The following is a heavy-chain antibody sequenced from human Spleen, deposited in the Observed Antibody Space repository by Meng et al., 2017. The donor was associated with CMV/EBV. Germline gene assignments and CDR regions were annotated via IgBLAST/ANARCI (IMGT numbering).Heavy chain of an antibody. D-gene: IGHD6-25*01. V-gene: IGHV4-34*01. Sequence: LPCAVYGGSFSGYYWSWIRQPPGKGLEWIGEINHSGSTNYNPSLKSRVTISVDTSKNQFSLNLSSVTAADTAVYYCARDRQNLAAGFDYWGQGTLVT. J-gene: IGHJ4*02. CDR3: ARDRQNLAAGFDY. CDR1: GGSFSGYY. CDR2: INHSGST.